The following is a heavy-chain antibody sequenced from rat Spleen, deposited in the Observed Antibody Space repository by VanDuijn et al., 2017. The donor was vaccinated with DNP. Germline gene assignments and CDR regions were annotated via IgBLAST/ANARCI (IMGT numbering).Heavy chain of an antibody. CDR3: VRWNSGHFDY. CDR2: ISHDGNTT. V-gene: IGHV5-22*01. J-gene: IGHJ2*01. Sequence: EVQLVESGGGLVQPGRSMKLACRASGFTFINYDMAWVRQAPKKGLEWVATISHDGNTTYYRDSVKGRFTVSRDNAKSTLYLQMNSLRSEDMATYYCVRWNSGHFDYWGQGVMVTVSS. D-gene: IGHD4-3*01. CDR1: GFTFINYD.